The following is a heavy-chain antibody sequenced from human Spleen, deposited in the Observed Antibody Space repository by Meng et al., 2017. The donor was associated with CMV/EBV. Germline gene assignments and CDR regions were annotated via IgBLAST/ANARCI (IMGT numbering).Heavy chain of an antibody. CDR1: GYTFTSYG. CDR2: ISACTRNT. D-gene: IGHD3-16*01. Sequence: ASVKVSCKASGYTFTSYGISWVRQAPAQGLEWMGWISACTRNTRCAQKFQGRVTMTTDTSTNTAYMELRSLRSDDTAVYYCARGGGLQVPPGYYFGMDVWGQGTTVTVSS. V-gene: IGHV1-18*01. J-gene: IGHJ6*02. CDR3: ARGGGLQVPPGYYFGMDV.